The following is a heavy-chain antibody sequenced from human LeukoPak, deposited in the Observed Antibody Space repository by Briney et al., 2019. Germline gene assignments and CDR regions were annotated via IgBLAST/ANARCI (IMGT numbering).Heavy chain of an antibody. Sequence: SETLSLTCTVSGGSISNTGYSWGWIRQPPGKGLDFIGSIFYTASTDYSSSFKSLVTMSVDTSKNQFSLRLTSVSAADTAFYYCVRLGSWAAFDTWGQGAMVTVSS. J-gene: IGHJ3*02. CDR1: GGSISNTGYS. CDR2: IFYTAST. CDR3: VRLGSWAAFDT. D-gene: IGHD2-15*01. V-gene: IGHV4-39*07.